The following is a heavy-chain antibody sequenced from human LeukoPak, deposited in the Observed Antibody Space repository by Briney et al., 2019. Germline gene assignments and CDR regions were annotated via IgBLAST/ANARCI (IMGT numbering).Heavy chain of an antibody. CDR1: GPSISTYY. CDR2: IYTSGTT. J-gene: IGHJ3*02. CDR3: ARDLPPHYDFWSGRQDAFDI. V-gene: IGHV4-4*07. Sequence: PSETLSLTFTLSGPSISTYYGSWIRQPAGKGLEWIGRIYTSGTTTYNPSLKSRLPMSVDTYKNEFSLKLSSVTAADTAVYYCARDLPPHYDFWSGRQDAFDIWGEGRMVTVCS. D-gene: IGHD3-3*01.